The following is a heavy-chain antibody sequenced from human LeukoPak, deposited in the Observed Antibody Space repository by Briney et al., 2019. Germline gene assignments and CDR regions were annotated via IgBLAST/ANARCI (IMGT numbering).Heavy chain of an antibody. V-gene: IGHV4-4*02. Sequence: SETLSLTCAVSGGSISSSNWWSWVRQPQGKGLEWIGEIYHSGSTNYNPSLKSRVTISVDKSKNQFSLKLSSVTAADTAVYYCARDTPSYGDYVIYYYGMDVWGQGTTVTVSS. CDR3: ARDTPSYGDYVIYYYGMDV. CDR1: GGSISSSNW. D-gene: IGHD4-17*01. J-gene: IGHJ6*02. CDR2: IYHSGST.